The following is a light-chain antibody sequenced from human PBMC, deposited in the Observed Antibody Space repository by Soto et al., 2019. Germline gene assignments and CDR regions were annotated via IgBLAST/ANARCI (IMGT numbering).Light chain of an antibody. V-gene: IGLV2-8*01. CDR3: SSYAGSNRVV. Sequence: QSVLTQPPSASGSPGQSVTISCTGTSSDVGGYNYVSWYQQHPGKAPKLIIYEVNKRPSGVPARFSGSKSGNTASLNVSGLQAEDEADYYFSSYAGSNRVVFGVGTKLTVL. CDR1: SSDVGGYNY. CDR2: EVN. J-gene: IGLJ2*01.